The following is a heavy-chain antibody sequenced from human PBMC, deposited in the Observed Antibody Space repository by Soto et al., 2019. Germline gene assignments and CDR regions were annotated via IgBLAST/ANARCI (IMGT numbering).Heavy chain of an antibody. D-gene: IGHD5-12*01. CDR1: GFSVGDNY. CDR2: NYSGGST. CDR3: ARDRGYR. V-gene: IGHV3-66*01. Sequence: EVQLVESGGGLVQPGGSLRLSCVASGFSVGDNYMKWVRQAPGKGLEWVSLNYSGGSTFYADSVKGRFTISRDNSKNTLFLQMNSLRVDDTAVYYCARDRGYRWGQGTMVTVSA. J-gene: IGHJ3*01.